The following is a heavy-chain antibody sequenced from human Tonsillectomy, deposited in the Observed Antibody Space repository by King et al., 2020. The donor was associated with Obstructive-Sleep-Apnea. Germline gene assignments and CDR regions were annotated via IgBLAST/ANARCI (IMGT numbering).Heavy chain of an antibody. Sequence: VQLQHWGAGLLKPSETLSLTCAVFGGSFSDYYWSWSCQPPGKGLEWIGEINHSGSTNYNPSLKSRVTISVDTSKNQFSLKLSSVTAADTAVYYCARGSGAAAVNWFDPWGQGTLVTVSS. D-gene: IGHD6-13*01. CDR2: INHSGST. CDR1: GGSFSDYY. V-gene: IGHV4-34*01. J-gene: IGHJ5*02. CDR3: ARGSGAAAVNWFDP.